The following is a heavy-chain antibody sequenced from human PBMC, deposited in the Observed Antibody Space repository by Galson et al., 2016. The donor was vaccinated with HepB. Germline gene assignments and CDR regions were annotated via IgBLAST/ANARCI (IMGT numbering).Heavy chain of an antibody. D-gene: IGHD1-14*01. CDR3: ARDGGSRRWPLDYYYGMDV. CDR1: EVAFDAYA. CDR2: IRWDRGRR. J-gene: IGHJ6*04. Sequence: SPRLRRRASEVAFDAYALHWVRPAPGKGLEWDSGIRWDRGRRGHADSEKARFHISRDNSKNTLYLQMNGLSAEDTAGYDCARDGGSRRWPLDYYYGMDVWGKGTTVTFSS. V-gene: IGHV3-9*01.